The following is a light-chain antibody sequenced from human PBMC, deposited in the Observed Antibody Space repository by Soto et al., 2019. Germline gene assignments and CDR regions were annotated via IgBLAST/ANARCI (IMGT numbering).Light chain of an antibody. CDR1: QSVTYN. Sequence: EIVLTQSPGTLSLSPGERATLSCRASQSVTYNLAWYQQKPGQAPRLLIYGASTRATGIPDRFSGSGSGTDFTLTISSLQSEDFAVYYCQQYNNWPPITFGQGTRLEIK. CDR2: GAS. J-gene: IGKJ5*01. V-gene: IGKV3-15*01. CDR3: QQYNNWPPIT.